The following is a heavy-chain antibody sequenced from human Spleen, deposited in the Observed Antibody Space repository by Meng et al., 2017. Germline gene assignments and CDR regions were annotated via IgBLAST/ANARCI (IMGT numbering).Heavy chain of an antibody. V-gene: IGHV3-48*03. CDR2: ISSSGSTI. CDR3: ARAYYYDSSGYYYFGY. CDR1: GFTFSSYE. Sequence: GESLKISCAASGFTFSSYEMNWVRQAPGKGLEWVSYISSSGSTIYYADSVKGRFTISRDNAKNSLYLQMNSLRAEDTAVYYCARAYYYDSSGYYYFGYWGQGTLVTVSS. D-gene: IGHD3-22*01. J-gene: IGHJ4*02.